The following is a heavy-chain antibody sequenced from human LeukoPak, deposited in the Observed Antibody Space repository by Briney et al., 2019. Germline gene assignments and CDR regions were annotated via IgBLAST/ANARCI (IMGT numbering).Heavy chain of an antibody. J-gene: IGHJ6*03. V-gene: IGHV1-2*02. D-gene: IGHD6-13*01. Sequence: ASVKVSCKASGGTFSSYGISWVRQAPGQGLEWMGWINPNSGGINYAQKFQGRVTMTRDTSISTAYMELSRLRSDDTAVYYCARRTSIAAAGTHQWGYYYYMDVWGKGTTVTISS. CDR3: ARRTSIAAAGTHQWGYYYYMDV. CDR1: GGTFSSYG. CDR2: INPNSGGI.